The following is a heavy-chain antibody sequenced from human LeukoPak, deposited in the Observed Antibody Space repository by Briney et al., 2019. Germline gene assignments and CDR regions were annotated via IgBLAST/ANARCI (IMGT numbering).Heavy chain of an antibody. Sequence: PSQTLSLTCTVSGGSISSGGYYWSWIRQPAGKGLEWIGRIYTSGNTNYNPSLKSRATISVDTSKNQFSLELSSVTAADTAVYYCARDRSGVYDILTGYYNLYYYYYMDVWGKGTTVTISS. CDR1: GGSISSGGYY. CDR3: ARDRSGVYDILTGYYNLYYYYYMDV. V-gene: IGHV4-61*02. D-gene: IGHD3-9*01. CDR2: IYTSGNT. J-gene: IGHJ6*03.